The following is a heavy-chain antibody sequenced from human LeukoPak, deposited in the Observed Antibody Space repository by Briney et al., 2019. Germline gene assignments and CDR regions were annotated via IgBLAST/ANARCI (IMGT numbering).Heavy chain of an antibody. D-gene: IGHD3-10*01. CDR2: INHSGST. V-gene: IGHV4-34*01. CDR1: GASFSGYY. J-gene: IGHJ5*02. Sequence: SDTLSLTCAVYGASFSGYYWSWIRQPPGKGLEWLREINHSGSTNYNPSLKGRVTISVDTSKNQFSLKMSSVTAADTAVYYCARDVGLWFGELLHWFDPWGQGTLVTVSS. CDR3: ARDVGLWFGELLHWFDP.